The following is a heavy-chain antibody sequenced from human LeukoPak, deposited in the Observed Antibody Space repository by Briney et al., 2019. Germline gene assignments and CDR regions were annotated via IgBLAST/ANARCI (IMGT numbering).Heavy chain of an antibody. CDR1: AYSPSSGYY. V-gene: IGHV4-38-2*01. CDR2: IYHSGST. D-gene: IGHD3-10*01. J-gene: IGHJ4*02. CDR3: ARNMMGYYGSGSYSRPRDY. Sequence: SETLSLTCAVSAYSPSSGYYWGWIRQPPGKGLEWIGSIYHSGSTYYNPSLKSRVTISVDTSKNQFSLKLSSVTAADTAVYYCARNMMGYYGSGSYSRPRDYWGQGTLVTVSS.